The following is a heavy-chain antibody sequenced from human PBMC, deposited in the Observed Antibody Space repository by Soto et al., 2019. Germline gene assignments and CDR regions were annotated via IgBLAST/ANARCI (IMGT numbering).Heavy chain of an antibody. Sequence: EGQLLESGGGFVQPGGSLRLSCVVSGFMFRDYPMGWVRQVPGKGLEWVPATTATGGSTFYADSVKGRFTISRDNSINTLYLQMNNLRVEDSAVYSCAKRSIITGGAFDMWGQGTMVTVSS. J-gene: IGHJ3*02. CDR2: TTATGGST. CDR1: GFMFRDYP. D-gene: IGHD3-3*02. V-gene: IGHV3-23*01. CDR3: AKRSIITGGAFDM.